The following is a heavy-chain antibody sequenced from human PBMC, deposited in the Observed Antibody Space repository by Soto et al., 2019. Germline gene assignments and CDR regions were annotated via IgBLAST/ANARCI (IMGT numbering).Heavy chain of an antibody. CDR1: GYTLTELS. Sequence: GASVKVSCKVSGYTLTELSMHWVRQAPGKGLEWMGGFDPEDGETIYAQKFQGRVTMTEDTSTDTAYMELSSLRSEDTAVYYCATSFRYQLLLWFDPWGQGTLVTVSS. D-gene: IGHD2-2*01. J-gene: IGHJ5*02. V-gene: IGHV1-24*01. CDR2: FDPEDGET. CDR3: ATSFRYQLLLWFDP.